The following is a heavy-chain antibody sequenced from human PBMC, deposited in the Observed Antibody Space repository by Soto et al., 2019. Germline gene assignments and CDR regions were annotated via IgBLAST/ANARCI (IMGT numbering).Heavy chain of an antibody. CDR2: ISYDGSNK. Sequence: GGSLRLSCAASGFTFSSYGMHWVRQAPGKGLEWVAVISYDGSNKYYADSVKGRFTISRDNSKNTLYLQMNGLRAEDTAVYYCAKDYDLMNYYYYYGMDVWCQGTTVTVSS. CDR1: GFTFSSYG. V-gene: IGHV3-30*18. CDR3: AKDYDLMNYYYYYGMDV. D-gene: IGHD3-3*01. J-gene: IGHJ6*02.